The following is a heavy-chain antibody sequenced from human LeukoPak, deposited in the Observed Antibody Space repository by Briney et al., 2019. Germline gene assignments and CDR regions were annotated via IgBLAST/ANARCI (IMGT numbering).Heavy chain of an antibody. D-gene: IGHD5-12*01. V-gene: IGHV3-21*01. Sequence: GGSLRLSCAASGFTFSSYSMNWVRQAPGKGLEWVSSIISSSSYIYYADSVKGRFTISRDNAKNSLYLQMNSLRAEDTAVYYCAQRGYSGYSFDYWGQGTLVTVSS. CDR2: IISSSSYI. CDR3: AQRGYSGYSFDY. CDR1: GFTFSSYS. J-gene: IGHJ4*02.